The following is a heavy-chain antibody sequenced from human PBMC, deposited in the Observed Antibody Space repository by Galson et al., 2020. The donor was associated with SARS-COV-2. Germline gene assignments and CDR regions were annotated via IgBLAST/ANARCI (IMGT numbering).Heavy chain of an antibody. CDR1: GGTISSSGYS. J-gene: IGHJ4*02. CDR2: INHLGTT. Sequence: SETLSLTCGVSGGTISSSGYSWTWIRQPPGKGLEWIGYINHLGTTYNNPSLTSRVTISTDRAKNQFSLRLTSVTAADSAIDYCARVTLAASSDYWGQGTLVTGSS. V-gene: IGHV4-30-2*01. D-gene: IGHD2-21*02. CDR3: ARVTLAASSDY.